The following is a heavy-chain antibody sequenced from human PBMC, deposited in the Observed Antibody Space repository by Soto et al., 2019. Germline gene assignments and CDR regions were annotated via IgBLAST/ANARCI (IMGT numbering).Heavy chain of an antibody. J-gene: IGHJ4*02. CDR3: ARLDYYDSSGYYPNY. D-gene: IGHD3-22*01. Sequence: ASVKVSCKASGGTFSSYAISWVRQAPGQGLEWMGGIIPIFGTANYAQKFQGRVTITADESTSTAYMELSSLRSEDTAVYYCARLDYYDSSGYYPNYWGQGTLVTVSS. CDR1: GGTFSSYA. CDR2: IIPIFGTA. V-gene: IGHV1-69*13.